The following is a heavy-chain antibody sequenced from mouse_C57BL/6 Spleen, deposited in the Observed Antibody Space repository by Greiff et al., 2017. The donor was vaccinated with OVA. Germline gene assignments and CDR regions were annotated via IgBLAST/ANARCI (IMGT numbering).Heavy chain of an antibody. D-gene: IGHD3-1*01. CDR3: VSSEYDGMGY. Sequence: VHLVESGGGLVQPKGSLKLSCAASGFSFNTYAMNWVRQAPGKGLEWVARIRSKSNNYATYYAETVKDRFTISRDDSESMLYLQMNNLKTEDTAMYYCVSSEYDGMGYWGQGTSVTVSA. J-gene: IGHJ4*01. CDR1: GFSFNTYA. V-gene: IGHV10-1*01. CDR2: IRSKSNNYAT.